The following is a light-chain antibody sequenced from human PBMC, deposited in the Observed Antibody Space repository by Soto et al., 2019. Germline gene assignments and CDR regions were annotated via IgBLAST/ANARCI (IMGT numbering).Light chain of an antibody. CDR1: SSEVGGYNY. CDR2: EVS. CDR3: SSYTSSSIDYV. Sequence: QSALTQPASVSGSPGQSITISCTGTSSEVGGYNYVSWYQQHPGKAPELMIYEVSNRPSGVSNRFSGSKSGNTASLTISGLEAEDEADYYCSSYTSSSIDYVFGTGTKLTVL. J-gene: IGLJ1*01. V-gene: IGLV2-14*01.